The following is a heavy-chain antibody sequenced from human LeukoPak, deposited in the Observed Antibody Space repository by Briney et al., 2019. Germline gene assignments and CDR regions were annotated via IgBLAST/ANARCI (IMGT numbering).Heavy chain of an antibody. CDR1: GFIVSSNY. D-gene: IGHD3-10*01. Sequence: GGALRLSCAASGFIVSSNYMTWVRQAPGKGLEWVSVIYSGGSTYYTDSVKGRFTISRDKSKNTLYLQTNSLRAEDTAVYYCARYQKNSYYYGSGRSYYFDYWGQGTLVTVSS. J-gene: IGHJ4*02. CDR3: ARYQKNSYYYGSGRSYYFDY. CDR2: IYSGGST. V-gene: IGHV3-66*01.